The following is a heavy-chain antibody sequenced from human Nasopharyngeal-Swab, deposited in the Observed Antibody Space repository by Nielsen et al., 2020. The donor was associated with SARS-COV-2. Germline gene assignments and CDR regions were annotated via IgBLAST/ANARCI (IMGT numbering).Heavy chain of an antibody. J-gene: IGHJ6*02. Sequence: WIRQPPGKGLEWTGRIYTSGSTNYNPSLKSRVTISVDTSKNQFSLKLSSVTAADTAVYYCARGYCSGGSCYSDYYYGMDVWGQGTTVTVSS. CDR2: IYTSGST. V-gene: IGHV4-61*02. CDR3: ARGYCSGGSCYSDYYYGMDV. D-gene: IGHD2-15*01.